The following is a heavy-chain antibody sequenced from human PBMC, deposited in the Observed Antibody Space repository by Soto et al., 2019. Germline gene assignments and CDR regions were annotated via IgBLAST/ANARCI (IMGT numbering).Heavy chain of an antibody. J-gene: IGHJ1*01. CDR2: IIPIFGTA. CDR1: GGTFSSYA. V-gene: IGHV1-69*12. D-gene: IGHD4-17*01. Sequence: QVQLVQSGAEVKKPGSSVKVSCKASGGTFSSYAISWVRQAPGQGLEWMGGIIPIFGTANYAQKFQGRVXMXAXXSTSTADMELSSLRSEDTAVYYCARVTTVTEYFQHWGQGTLVTVSS. CDR3: ARVTTVTEYFQH.